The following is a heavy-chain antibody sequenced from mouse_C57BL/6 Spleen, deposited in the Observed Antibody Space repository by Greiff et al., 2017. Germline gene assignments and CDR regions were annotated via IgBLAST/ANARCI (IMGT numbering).Heavy chain of an antibody. Sequence: QVQLQQPGAELVRPGSSVKLSCKASGYTFTSYWMHWVKQRPIQGLEWIGNIDPSDSATHYNQKFKDKATLTVDKSSSTAYMQLSSLTSEDSAVYYCAVYYYGSWLAYWGQGTRVTVSA. D-gene: IGHD1-1*01. CDR1: GYTFTSYW. CDR3: AVYYYGSWLAY. CDR2: IDPSDSAT. J-gene: IGHJ3*01. V-gene: IGHV1-52*01.